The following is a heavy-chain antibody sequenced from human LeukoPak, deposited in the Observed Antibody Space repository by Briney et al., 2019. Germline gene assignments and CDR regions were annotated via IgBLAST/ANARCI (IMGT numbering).Heavy chain of an antibody. J-gene: IGHJ6*04. CDR1: GGTFSSYA. V-gene: IGHV1-69*13. CDR3: ARVITMVRGVPPPGMDV. D-gene: IGHD3-10*01. CDR2: IIPIFGTA. Sequence: SVKVSCKASGGTFSSYAISWVRQAPGQGLEWMGGIIPIFGTANYAQKFQGRVTITADESTSTAYMELSSLRSEDTAVYYCARVITMVRGVPPPGMDVWGKGTTVTVSS.